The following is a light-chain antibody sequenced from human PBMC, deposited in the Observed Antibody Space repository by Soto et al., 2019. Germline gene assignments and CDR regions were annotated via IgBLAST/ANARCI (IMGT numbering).Light chain of an antibody. CDR1: QSLSSSY. CDR2: GAF. CDR3: QQYGSLIT. J-gene: IGKJ5*01. V-gene: IGKV3-20*01. Sequence: EIVLTHSPGTLSLSPGERATLSCRASQSLSSSYLAWHQQKPGQAPRLVIYGAFSRATGIPDRFSGSGSGTDFTLTISRLEPEDFAVYYCQQYGSLITFGQGTRLEIK.